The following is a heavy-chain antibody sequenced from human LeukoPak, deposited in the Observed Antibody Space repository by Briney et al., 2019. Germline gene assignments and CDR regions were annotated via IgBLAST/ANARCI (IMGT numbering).Heavy chain of an antibody. D-gene: IGHD2/OR15-2a*01. CDR2: IYSGGST. CDR1: GFTVSSNY. V-gene: IGHV3-53*01. Sequence: GGSLRLSCAASGFTVSSNYMSWVRQAPGKGLEWVSVIYSGGSTYYADSVKGRFTISRDNSKNTLYLQMNSLRAEDTAVYYCARRITFDAFDIWGQGTMVTVSS. CDR3: ARRITFDAFDI. J-gene: IGHJ3*02.